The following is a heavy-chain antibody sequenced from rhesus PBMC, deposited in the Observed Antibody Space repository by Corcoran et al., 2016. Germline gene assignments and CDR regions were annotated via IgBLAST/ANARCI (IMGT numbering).Heavy chain of an antibody. Sequence: QVQLQESGPGLVTPSETLSLTCAVSGYSISSGYYWGWIRQPPGKGLEWIGIIYGSGGRNYLNPSLKSRVTLSVDTSKNQFSLKLSSVTAADTAVYYCARVGSSWSEWDTVGTEWYFDLWGPGTPITISS. V-gene: IGHV4S14*01. J-gene: IGHJ2*01. D-gene: IGHD5-42*01. CDR2: IYGSGGRN. CDR1: GYSISSGYY. CDR3: ARVGSSWSEWDTVGTEWYFDL.